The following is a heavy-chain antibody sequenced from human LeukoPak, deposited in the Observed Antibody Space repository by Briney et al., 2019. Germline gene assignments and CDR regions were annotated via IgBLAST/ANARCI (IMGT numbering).Heavy chain of an antibody. J-gene: IGHJ5*02. CDR3: AKDNGGTLWFGELLEYNWFDP. CDR1: GFTFDDYA. Sequence: GGSLRLSCAASGFTFDDYAMHWVRQAPGKGLEWVSGISWNSGSIGYADSVKGRFTISRDNAKNSLYLQMNSLRAEDTALYYCAKDNGGTLWFGELLEYNWFDPWGQGTLVTVSS. D-gene: IGHD3-10*01. CDR2: ISWNSGSI. V-gene: IGHV3-9*01.